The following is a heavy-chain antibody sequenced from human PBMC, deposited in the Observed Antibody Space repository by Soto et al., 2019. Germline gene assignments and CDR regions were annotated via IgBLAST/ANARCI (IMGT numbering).Heavy chain of an antibody. V-gene: IGHV3-72*01. J-gene: IGHJ4*02. CDR1: GFTFSDHY. CDR3: ARGVVSTGYFDY. Sequence: EVQLAESGGGLVQPGGSLRLSCAASGFTFSDHYMDWVRQAPGKGLEWVGRSRDKVHSHTTEYAAAVKGRFTISRGDSENSLYLQMNILKTEHTAVYYCARGVVSTGYFDYWGQGNLVTVSS. D-gene: IGHD5-12*01. CDR2: SRDKVHSHTT.